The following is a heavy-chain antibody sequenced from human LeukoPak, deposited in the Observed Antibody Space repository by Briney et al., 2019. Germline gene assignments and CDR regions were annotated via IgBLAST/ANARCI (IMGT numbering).Heavy chain of an antibody. J-gene: IGHJ6*04. CDR2: IWYDGSNK. CDR3: ARGCSGGSCYSYYYGMDV. CDR1: GFTFSSYG. V-gene: IGHV3-33*01. Sequence: GGSLRLSCAASGFTFSSYGMHWVRQAPGTGLEWVAVIWYDGSNKYYADSVKGRFTISRDNSKNTLYLQMNSLRAEDTAVYYCARGCSGGSCYSYYYGMDVWGKGTTVTVSS. D-gene: IGHD2-15*01.